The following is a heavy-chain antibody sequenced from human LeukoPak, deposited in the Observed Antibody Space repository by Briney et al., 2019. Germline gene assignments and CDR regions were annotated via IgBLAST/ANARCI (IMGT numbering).Heavy chain of an antibody. D-gene: IGHD3-9*01. CDR2: ISGSGGST. J-gene: IGHJ4*02. Sequence: ETLSLTCAVYGGSFSGYYWSWVRQAPGKGLEWVSAISGSGGSTYYADSVKGRFTISRDNSKNTLYLQMNSLRAEDTAVYYCAKADSYYDILTGYYGYFDYWGQGTLVTVSS. CDR1: GGSFSGYY. V-gene: IGHV3-23*01. CDR3: AKADSYYDILTGYYGYFDY.